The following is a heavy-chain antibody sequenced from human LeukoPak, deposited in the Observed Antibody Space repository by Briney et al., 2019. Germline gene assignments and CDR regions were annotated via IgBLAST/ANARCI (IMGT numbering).Heavy chain of an antibody. Sequence: SETLSLTCAVYGGSFSGYYWSWIRQPPGKGLEWIGEINHSGSTNYNPSLKSRVTISVDTSKNQFSLKLSSVTAADTAVYYCAFWSGSYDSWGQGALVTVSS. J-gene: IGHJ4*02. CDR2: INHSGST. CDR1: GGSFSGYY. CDR3: AFWSGSYDS. V-gene: IGHV4-34*01. D-gene: IGHD1-26*01.